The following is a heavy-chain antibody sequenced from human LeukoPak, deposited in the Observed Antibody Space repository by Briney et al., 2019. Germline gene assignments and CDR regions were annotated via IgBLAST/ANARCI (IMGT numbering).Heavy chain of an antibody. CDR1: GFTFSSYW. Sequence: GSLRLSCAASGFTFSSYWMSWVRQPPGKGLEWIGEINHSGSTNYNPSLKSRVTISVDTSKNQFSLKLSSVTAADTAVYYCARETTGGNYYYYMDVWGKGTTVTVSS. J-gene: IGHJ6*03. CDR2: INHSGST. V-gene: IGHV4-34*01. D-gene: IGHD1-1*01. CDR3: ARETTGGNYYYYMDV.